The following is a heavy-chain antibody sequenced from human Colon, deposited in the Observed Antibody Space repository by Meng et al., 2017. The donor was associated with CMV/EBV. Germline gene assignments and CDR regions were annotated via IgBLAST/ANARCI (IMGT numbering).Heavy chain of an antibody. CDR2: IYAVGTP. CDR1: GFPIVSHY. J-gene: IGHJ4*02. CDR3: VTGTTGYFDL. D-gene: IGHD1-7*01. Sequence: SCKASGFPIVSHYMAWVRQAPGKGLEWVSLIYAVGTPYYADSVKGRFTISRDNDKNIIDLQMSSLTADDTAIYYCVTGTTGYFDLWGQGTLVIVSS. V-gene: IGHV3-53*01.